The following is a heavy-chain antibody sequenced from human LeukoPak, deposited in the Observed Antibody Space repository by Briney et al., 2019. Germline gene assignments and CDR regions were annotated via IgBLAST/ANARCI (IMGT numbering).Heavy chain of an antibody. CDR1: GFTFSDYY. CDR2: IGDGSSTI. Sequence: GGSLRLSCAASGFTFSDYYMSWIPQAPGKGLKCISYIGDGSSTIYYADSVKGRFTIARDNAQNSLYLQMNSLIAECTANLSCAEDCDGGHNCFDYWGQGTLVTVSS. D-gene: IGHD2-21*01. V-gene: IGHV3-11*01. CDR3: AEDCDGGHNCFDY. J-gene: IGHJ5*01.